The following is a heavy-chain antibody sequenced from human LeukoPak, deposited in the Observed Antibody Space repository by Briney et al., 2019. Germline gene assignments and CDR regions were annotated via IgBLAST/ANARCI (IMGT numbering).Heavy chain of an antibody. Sequence: ASVKVSFTASGYTFTIYAMHWVRQAPGQRLEWMGWINAGNGNTKYSQKFQGRVTITRDTSASTAYMELSSLRSEDTAVYYCARVRWSVGALDYWGQGTLVTVSS. J-gene: IGHJ4*02. CDR3: ARVRWSVGALDY. D-gene: IGHD4-23*01. V-gene: IGHV1-3*01. CDR2: INAGNGNT. CDR1: GYTFTIYA.